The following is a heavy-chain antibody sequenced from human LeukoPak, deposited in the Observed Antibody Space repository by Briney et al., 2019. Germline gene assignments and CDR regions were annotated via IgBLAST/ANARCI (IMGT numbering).Heavy chain of an antibody. CDR3: AKVRGTYSSGYFFDY. V-gene: IGHV3-9*01. D-gene: IGHD6-19*01. CDR2: ISWNSGYI. J-gene: IGHJ4*02. Sequence: GRSLRLPCAASGFNFDNYAMHWVRQAPGKGLEWLSIISWNSGYIGYADSVKGRFTISRDNAKKSLDLQMNSLRAEDTAFYYCAKVRGTYSSGYFFDYWGQGTLVTVSS. CDR1: GFNFDNYA.